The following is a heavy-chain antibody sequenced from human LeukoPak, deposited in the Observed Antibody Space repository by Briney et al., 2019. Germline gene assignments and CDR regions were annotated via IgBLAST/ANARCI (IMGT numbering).Heavy chain of an antibody. Sequence: GGSLRLSCATSGFTFSNAWMNWVRQAPGKGLEWVGRIRSNSDGGTIDYAAPVKGRFTLSRDDSKTTLYLQMNSLQTEDTAVYYCATDFYDTTWGQGTLVTVSS. CDR1: GFTFSNAW. D-gene: IGHD3-22*01. CDR3: ATDFYDTT. J-gene: IGHJ5*02. CDR2: IRSNSDGGTI. V-gene: IGHV3-15*07.